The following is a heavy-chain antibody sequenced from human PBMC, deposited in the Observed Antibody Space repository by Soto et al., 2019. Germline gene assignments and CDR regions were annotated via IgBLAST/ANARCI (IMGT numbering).Heavy chain of an antibody. J-gene: IGHJ3*02. V-gene: IGHV3-23*01. D-gene: IGHD3-22*01. CDR1: GFTFSSYA. Sequence: WSLRLSCAASGFTFSSYAMSWVRQAPGKGLEWVSGISGSGDSTYYADSVKGRFTISRDNSKNTLYLQMNSLRAEDTAVYYCAKDLRGYYYGTFDIWGQGTMVTVSS. CDR3: AKDLRGYYYGTFDI. CDR2: ISGSGDST.